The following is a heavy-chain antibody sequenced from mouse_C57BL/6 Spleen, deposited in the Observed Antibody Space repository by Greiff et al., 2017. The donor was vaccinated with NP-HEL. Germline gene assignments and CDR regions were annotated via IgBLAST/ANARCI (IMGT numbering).Heavy chain of an antibody. CDR3: ARSNLPITTVVAPGAY. CDR2: IYPRSGNT. Sequence: QVQLQQSGAELARPGASVKLSCKASGYTFTSYGISWVKQRTGQGLEWIGEIYPRSGNTYYNEKFKGKATLTADKSSSTAYMELRSLTSEDSAVYFCARSNLPITTVVAPGAYWGQGTLVTVSA. J-gene: IGHJ3*01. D-gene: IGHD1-1*01. CDR1: GYTFTSYG. V-gene: IGHV1-81*01.